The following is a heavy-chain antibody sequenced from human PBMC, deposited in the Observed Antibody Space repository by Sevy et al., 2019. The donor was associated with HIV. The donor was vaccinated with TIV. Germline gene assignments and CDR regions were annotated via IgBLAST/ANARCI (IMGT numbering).Heavy chain of an antibody. CDR3: ARYGLGDAIVGATTSFYYYYYGMDV. CDR1: GGSISSYY. D-gene: IGHD1-26*01. CDR2: IYYSGST. Sequence: SETLSLTCTVSGGSISSYYWSWIRQPPGKGLEWIGYIYYSGSTNYNPPLKSRVTISVDTSKNQFSLKLSSVTAADTAVYYCARYGLGDAIVGATTSFYYYYYGMDVWGQGTTVTVSS. J-gene: IGHJ6*02. V-gene: IGHV4-59*01.